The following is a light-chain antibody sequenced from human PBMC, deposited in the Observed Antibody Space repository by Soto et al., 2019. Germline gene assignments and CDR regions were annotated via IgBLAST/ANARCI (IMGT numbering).Light chain of an antibody. Sequence: DIQLTQSPSFLSASVGDRITITCRASQGVRGNLAWYQQKPGKAPKLLISAASSLQSGVPSRFSGSGSGTEFTLTISCLQPEDFATYYCQQINDYTLTFGGGTKVEIK. V-gene: IGKV1-9*01. J-gene: IGKJ4*01. CDR2: AAS. CDR3: QQINDYTLT. CDR1: QGVRGN.